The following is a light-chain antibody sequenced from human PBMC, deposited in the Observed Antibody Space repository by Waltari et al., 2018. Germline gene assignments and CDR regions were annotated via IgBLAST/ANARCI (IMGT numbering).Light chain of an antibody. J-gene: IGLJ1*01. CDR2: GVN. V-gene: IGLV2-14*01. Sequence: QSAPTQPASVPGSPGQSITISCTGTSSDVGGYDFVSWHQQYPGKAPKVMIYGVNNRPSGVSNRFSGSKSGNTASLIISGLQADDEADYYCSSYTTSGTLVFGTGTKVTVL. CDR1: SSDVGGYDF. CDR3: SSYTTSGTLV.